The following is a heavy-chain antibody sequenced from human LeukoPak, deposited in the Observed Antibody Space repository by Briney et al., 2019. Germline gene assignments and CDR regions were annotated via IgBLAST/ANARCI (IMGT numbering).Heavy chain of an antibody. V-gene: IGHV4-39*01. J-gene: IGHJ4*02. CDR2: IYSSVST. D-gene: IGHD1-26*01. Sequence: SETLSLTCTVSGGSISSNAYYWAWVRQPPGKGLEWIGSIYSSVSTYYNPSLKSRVTISVDTSKNQFSLRLSSVTAADTALYYCAYSGSYGHLGYWGQGIPVTVAS. CDR3: AYSGSYGHLGY. CDR1: GGSISSNAYY.